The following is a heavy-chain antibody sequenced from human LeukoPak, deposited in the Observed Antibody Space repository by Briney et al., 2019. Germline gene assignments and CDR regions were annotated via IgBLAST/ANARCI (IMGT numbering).Heavy chain of an antibody. CDR1: GFTFSSYS. Sequence: KPGGSLRLSCAASGFTFSSYSMNWVRQAPGKGLEWVSSISSSSSYIYYADSVKGRFTISRDNSKNTLYLQMNSLRAEDTAVYYCAKHGGSGLNYYYYYMDVWGKGTTVTVSS. J-gene: IGHJ6*03. V-gene: IGHV3-21*04. D-gene: IGHD6-19*01. CDR2: ISSSSSYI. CDR3: AKHGGSGLNYYYYYMDV.